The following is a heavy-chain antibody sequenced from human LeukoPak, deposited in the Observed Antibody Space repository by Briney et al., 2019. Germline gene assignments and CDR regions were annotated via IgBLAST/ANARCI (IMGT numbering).Heavy chain of an antibody. D-gene: IGHD2-2*03. CDR2: IYYSGST. CDR1: GGSISSSTSY. J-gene: IGHJ4*02. V-gene: IGHV4-39*01. Sequence: KPSETLSLTCAVSGGSISSSTSYWGWIRQPPGKGLEWIGRIYYSGSTFYNPSLKSRVTISVATSKNQFSLRLTSVTAADTAVYYCARHGSTDYFDYWGQGTLVTVSS. CDR3: ARHGSTDYFDY.